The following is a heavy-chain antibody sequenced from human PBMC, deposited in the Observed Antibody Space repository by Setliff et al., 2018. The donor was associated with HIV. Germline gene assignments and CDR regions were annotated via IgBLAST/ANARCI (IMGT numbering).Heavy chain of an antibody. V-gene: IGHV4-39*01. J-gene: IGHJ2*01. CDR1: GDSISRSRYY. Sequence: PSETLSLTCVVFGDSISRSRYYWGWIRQPPGKGLEWIGSFYYSGSTSYNPSLKSRVTISGDTSKNQVSLRLSSVTAADTAVYYCARAVKQNKAMVYIARWGWYFDLWGRGTLGTVS. CDR2: FYYSGST. D-gene: IGHD5-18*01. CDR3: ARAVKQNKAMVYIARWGWYFDL.